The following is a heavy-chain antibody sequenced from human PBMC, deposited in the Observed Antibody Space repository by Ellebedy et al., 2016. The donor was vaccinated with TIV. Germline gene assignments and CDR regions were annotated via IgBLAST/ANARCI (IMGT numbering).Heavy chain of an antibody. D-gene: IGHD3-10*01. J-gene: IGHJ5*02. CDR3: ARWFGELLYVRWFDP. CDR1: GGSISGSSYY. CDR2: IYFNGRT. Sequence: SETLSLTCTVSGGSISGSSYYWGWIRQPPGKGLEWLGSIYFNGRTFYNPSLKSRVTIFVDTSKNQFSLKLTSVTVADTAVYYCARWFGELLYVRWFDPWGQGTLVTVSS. V-gene: IGHV4-39*01.